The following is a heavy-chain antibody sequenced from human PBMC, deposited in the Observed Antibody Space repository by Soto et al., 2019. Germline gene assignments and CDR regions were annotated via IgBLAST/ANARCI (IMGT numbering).Heavy chain of an antibody. Sequence: QLQLQESGPGLVKPSETLSLTCTVSGGSISSSSYYWGWIRQPPGKGLEWIGSIYYSGSTYYNPSLKRRVTISVDTSKNHFSLKLSSVAAADTAVYYCARLPLMTPPYCSGGSCLDYWGQGTLVTVSS. D-gene: IGHD2-15*01. CDR3: ARLPLMTPPYCSGGSCLDY. J-gene: IGHJ4*02. V-gene: IGHV4-39*02. CDR1: GGSISSSSYY. CDR2: IYYSGST.